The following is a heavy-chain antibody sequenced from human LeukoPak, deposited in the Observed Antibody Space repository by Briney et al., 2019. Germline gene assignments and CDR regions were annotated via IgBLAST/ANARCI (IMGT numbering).Heavy chain of an antibody. CDR2: IYYSGST. D-gene: IGHD6-19*01. V-gene: IGHV4-59*08. CDR1: GGSISSYY. CDR3: ARHFRGYSSGWHTTYYYYMDV. J-gene: IGHJ6*03. Sequence: SETLSLTCTVSGGSISSYYWSWIRQPPGKGLEWIGYIYYSGSTNYNPSLKSRVTISVDTSKNQFSLKLSSVTAADTAVYYCARHFRGYSSGWHTTYYYYMDVWGKGTTVTISS.